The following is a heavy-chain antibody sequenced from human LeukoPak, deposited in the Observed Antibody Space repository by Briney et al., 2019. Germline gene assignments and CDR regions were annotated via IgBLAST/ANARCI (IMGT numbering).Heavy chain of an antibody. Sequence: GASVKVSCKSSGYTFSDYFVHWVRQAPGQGLEWMGWINPKKGDTTYAQSFQGRVTMTRATPISAAYMELNSLRSDDTAVYYCARGYEYGWFDPWGQGTLVTVSS. V-gene: IGHV1-2*02. CDR3: ARGYEYGWFDP. CDR2: INPKKGDT. CDR1: GYTFSDYF. J-gene: IGHJ5*02. D-gene: IGHD3-16*01.